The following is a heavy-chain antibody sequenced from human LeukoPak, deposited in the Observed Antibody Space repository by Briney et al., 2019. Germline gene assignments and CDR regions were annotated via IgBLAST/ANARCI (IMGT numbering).Heavy chain of an antibody. V-gene: IGHV3-7*01. Sequence: SGGSLRLSCAASGFTFSSYWVSWVRQAPGKGLEWVANIKQDGSEKYYVDSVKGRFTISRDNAKNSLYLQMNSLRAEDTAVYYCARGRNWFDPWGQGTLVTVSS. J-gene: IGHJ5*02. CDR2: IKQDGSEK. CDR1: GFTFSSYW. CDR3: ARGRNWFDP.